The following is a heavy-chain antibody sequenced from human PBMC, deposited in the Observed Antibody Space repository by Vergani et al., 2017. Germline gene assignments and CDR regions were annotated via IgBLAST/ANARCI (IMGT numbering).Heavy chain of an antibody. CDR1: RFTFSSYA. J-gene: IGHJ4*02. V-gene: IGHV3-23*04. Sequence: VQLVESGGGVVQPGRSLRLSCAASRFTFSSYAMSCVRQAPGKGLEWVSAISGSGGSTYFADSVKDRFTISRDNSKNMLYLQMNSLRAEDTAVYYCAKDRMWVGSGGSCYDYWGQGTLVTVSS. D-gene: IGHD2-15*01. CDR3: AKDRMWVGSGGSCYDY. CDR2: ISGSGGST.